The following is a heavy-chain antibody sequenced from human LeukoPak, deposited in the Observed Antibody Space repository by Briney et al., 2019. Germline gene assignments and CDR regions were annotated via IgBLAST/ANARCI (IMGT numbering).Heavy chain of an antibody. CDR1: GYTFTSYD. J-gene: IGHJ6*03. Sequence: ASVKVSCKASGYTFTSYDFNWVRQATGQGLEWMGWMNPNSGNTGYAQKFQGRVTMTRDTSISTAYMELSSLRSEDTAVYYRARGTSCRGGSCYSDGYMDVWGKGTTVTVFS. CDR2: MNPNSGNT. V-gene: IGHV1-8*01. D-gene: IGHD2-15*01. CDR3: ARGTSCRGGSCYSDGYMDV.